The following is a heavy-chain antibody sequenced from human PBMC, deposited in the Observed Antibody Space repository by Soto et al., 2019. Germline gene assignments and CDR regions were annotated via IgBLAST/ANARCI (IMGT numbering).Heavy chain of an antibody. CDR3: ARPSIAAARTY. D-gene: IGHD6-13*01. J-gene: IGHJ4*02. CDR2: ISGSGGHT. CDR1: GFTFSSYA. V-gene: IGHV3-23*01. Sequence: HPGGSLRRSCAASGFTFSSYAMSWVRQAPGKGLEWVSGISGSGGHTFYADSVKGRFTISRDNSRRTLYLQMNNLGAEDMAIYYCARPSIAAARTYWGQRTLVSSPQ.